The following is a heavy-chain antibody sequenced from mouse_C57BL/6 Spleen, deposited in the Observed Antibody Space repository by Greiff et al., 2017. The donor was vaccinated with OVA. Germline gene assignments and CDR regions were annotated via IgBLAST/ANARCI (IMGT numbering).Heavy chain of an antibody. CDR2: IYPGDGDT. CDR1: GYAFSSSW. V-gene: IGHV1-82*01. CDR3: ARLDGFAY. Sequence: VQLQESGPELVKPGASVKISCKASGYAFSSSWMNWVKQRPGKGLEWIGRIYPGDGDTNYNGKFKGKATLTADKSSSTAYMQLSSLTSEDSAVYFCARLDGFAYWGQGTLVTVSA. J-gene: IGHJ3*01.